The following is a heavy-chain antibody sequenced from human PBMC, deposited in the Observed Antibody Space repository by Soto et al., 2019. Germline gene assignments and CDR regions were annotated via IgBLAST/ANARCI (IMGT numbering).Heavy chain of an antibody. Sequence: LETLCLTCSVSGGSIGGYDGSWIRQPPGKGLEWIGYIYYSGSTNYNPSLKSRVTISVDTSKNQFSLKLSSVTAADTAVYYCAREYGDLRYYYYGMDVWGQGTTVTVSS. V-gene: IGHV4-59*01. CDR2: IYYSGST. CDR3: AREYGDLRYYYYGMDV. CDR1: GGSIGGYD. D-gene: IGHD4-17*01. J-gene: IGHJ6*02.